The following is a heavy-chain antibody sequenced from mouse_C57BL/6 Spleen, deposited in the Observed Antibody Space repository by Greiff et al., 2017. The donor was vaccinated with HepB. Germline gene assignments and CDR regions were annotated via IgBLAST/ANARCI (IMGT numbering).Heavy chain of an antibody. J-gene: IGHJ4*01. V-gene: IGHV2-6-1*01. CDR3: ARHHPPYGNPYYYAMDY. D-gene: IGHD2-1*01. CDR1: GFSLTSYG. CDR2: IWSDGST. Sequence: VKLVESGPGLVAPSQSLSITCTVSGFSLTSYGVHWVRQPPGKGLEWLVVIWSDGSTTYNSALKSRLSISKDNSKSQVFLKMNSLQTDDTAMYYCARHHPPYGNPYYYAMDYWGQGTSVTVSS.